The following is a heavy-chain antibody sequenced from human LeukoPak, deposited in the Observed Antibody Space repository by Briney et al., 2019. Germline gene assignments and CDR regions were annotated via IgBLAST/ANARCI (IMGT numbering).Heavy chain of an antibody. CDR2: INPNSGGT. V-gene: IGHV1-2*04. D-gene: IGHD1-26*01. Sequence: ASVKVSCKASGYTFTGYYMHWVRQAPGQGLEWMGWINPNSGGTNYAQKFQGWVTMTRDTSISTAYMGLSSLRSEDTAVYYCASLSGSYYYYGMDVWGQGTTVTVSS. CDR3: ASLSGSYYYYGMDV. J-gene: IGHJ6*02. CDR1: GYTFTGYY.